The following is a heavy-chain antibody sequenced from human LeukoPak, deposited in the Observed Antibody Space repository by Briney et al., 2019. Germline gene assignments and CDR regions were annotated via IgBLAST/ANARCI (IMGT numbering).Heavy chain of an antibody. V-gene: IGHV1-69*04. CDR3: ARSAIYYDSSGYYPGAFDI. D-gene: IGHD3-22*01. CDR1: GGTFSSYA. J-gene: IGHJ3*02. CDR2: IIPILGIA. Sequence: SVKVSCKASGGTFSSYAISWVRQAPGQGLEWMGRIIPILGIANYAQKFQGRVTITADKSTSTAYMKLSSLRSEDTAVYYCARSAIYYDSSGYYPGAFDIWGQGTMVTVSS.